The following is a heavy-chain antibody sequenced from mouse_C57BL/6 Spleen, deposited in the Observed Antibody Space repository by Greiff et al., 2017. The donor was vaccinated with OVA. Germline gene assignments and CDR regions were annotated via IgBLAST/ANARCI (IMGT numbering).Heavy chain of an antibody. Sequence: VQLKESGGGLVKPGGSLKLSCAASGFTFSDYGMHWVRQAPEKGLEWVAYISSGSSTIYYADTVKGRFTISRDNAKNTLFLQMTSLRSEDTAMYYCARRLPYYAMDYWGQGTSVTVSS. V-gene: IGHV5-17*01. CDR1: GFTFSDYG. CDR2: ISSGSSTI. CDR3: ARRLPYYAMDY. J-gene: IGHJ4*01.